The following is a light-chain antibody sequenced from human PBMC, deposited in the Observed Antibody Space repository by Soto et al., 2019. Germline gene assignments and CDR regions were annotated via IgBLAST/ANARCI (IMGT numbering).Light chain of an antibody. CDR1: QSVRSN. V-gene: IGKV3-20*01. J-gene: IGKJ1*01. CDR2: DAS. CDR3: QQYGSSQGT. Sequence: EIVMTQSPVTLSVSPGERATLSCRASQSVRSNLAWYQQKPGQAPRLLMYDASTRATGIPARFSCSGSGTDFTLTISRLEPEDFAVYYCQQYGSSQGTFGQGTKV.